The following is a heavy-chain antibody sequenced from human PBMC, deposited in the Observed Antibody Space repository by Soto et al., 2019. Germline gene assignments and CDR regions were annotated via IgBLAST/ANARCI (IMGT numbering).Heavy chain of an antibody. V-gene: IGHV3-9*01. D-gene: IGHD6-13*01. J-gene: IGHJ1*01. CDR2: INWNSGSM. CDR3: VKDESINWYSGHFRH. Sequence: GGSLRLSCAASGFTFDDYAMHWVRQVPGKGLEWVSGINWNSGSMGYGDSVKGRFAISRDNAKNSLHLQMNSLSAEDTAFYYCVKDESINWYSGHFRHWGQGTLVTVSS. CDR1: GFTFDDYA.